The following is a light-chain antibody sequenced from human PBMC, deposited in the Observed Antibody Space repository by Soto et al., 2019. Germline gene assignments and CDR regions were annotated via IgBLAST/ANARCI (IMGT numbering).Light chain of an antibody. CDR2: RDS. Sequence: SYELTQPLSVSVALGQTARITSGGNNIGSKNVHWYQQKPGQAPVLVIYRDSNLPSGIPERFSGSNSGNTATLTISRAQAGDEADYYCQVWDSSTARVFGGGTKLTVL. CDR3: QVWDSSTARV. J-gene: IGLJ3*02. V-gene: IGLV3-9*01. CDR1: NIGSKN.